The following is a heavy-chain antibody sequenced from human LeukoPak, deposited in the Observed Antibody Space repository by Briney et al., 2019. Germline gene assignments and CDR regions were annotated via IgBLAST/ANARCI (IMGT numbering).Heavy chain of an antibody. J-gene: IGHJ4*02. CDR3: ARDCVDSSSWYESYFDY. Sequence: PSQTLSLTCTVSGGSISSGGYYWSWIRQHPGKGLEWIGYIYYSGSTYYNPSLKSRVTISVDTSKNQFSLKLSSVTAADTAVYYCARDCVDSSSWYESYFDYWGQGTLVTVSS. CDR2: IYYSGST. V-gene: IGHV4-31*03. CDR1: GGSISSGGYY. D-gene: IGHD6-13*01.